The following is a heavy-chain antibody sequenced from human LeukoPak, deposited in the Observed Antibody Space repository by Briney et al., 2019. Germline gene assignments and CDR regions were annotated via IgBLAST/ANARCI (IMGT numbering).Heavy chain of an antibody. D-gene: IGHD3-22*01. CDR2: INTNTGNP. V-gene: IGHV7-4-1*02. Sequence: GASVKVSCKASGYTFTSYAMNWVRQAPGQGLEWMGWINTNTGNPTYVQGFTGRFVFSLDTSVSTAYLQISSLKAEDTAVYYCARLTPGYDSSGYFSYWGQGTLVTVSS. CDR1: GYTFTSYA. J-gene: IGHJ4*02. CDR3: ARLTPGYDSSGYFSY.